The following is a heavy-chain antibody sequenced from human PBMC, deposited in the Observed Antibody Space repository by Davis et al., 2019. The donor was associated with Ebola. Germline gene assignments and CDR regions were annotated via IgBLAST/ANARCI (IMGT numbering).Heavy chain of an antibody. CDR3: ARAKKNSNYLAYYYYGMDV. D-gene: IGHD4-11*01. Sequence: MPGGSLRLSCAVSGGSISSSNWWSWVRQPPGKGLEWIGYIYHSGSTYYNPSLKSRVTISVDRSKNQFSLKLSSVTAADTAVFYCARAKKNSNYLAYYYYGMDVWGQGTTVTVSS. CDR1: GGSISSSNW. V-gene: IGHV4-4*02. CDR2: IYHSGST. J-gene: IGHJ6*02.